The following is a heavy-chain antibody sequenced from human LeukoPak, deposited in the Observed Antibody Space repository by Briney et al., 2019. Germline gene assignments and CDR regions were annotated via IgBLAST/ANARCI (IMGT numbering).Heavy chain of an antibody. V-gene: IGHV1-2*02. Sequence: ASVKVSCKASGYTFTGYYLHWVRQAPGQGLEWMGWIHPNSGGTNYAQKFQGRVTMTRDTSISAAYLDLSRLRSDDTAVYYCARVVVRDANNYKDYWGQGTLVTVSS. CDR2: IHPNSGGT. CDR1: GYTFTGYY. J-gene: IGHJ4*02. CDR3: ARVVVRDANNYKDY. D-gene: IGHD5-24*01.